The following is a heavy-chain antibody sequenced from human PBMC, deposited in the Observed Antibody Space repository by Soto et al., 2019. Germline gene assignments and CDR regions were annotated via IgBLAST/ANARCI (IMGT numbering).Heavy chain of an antibody. Sequence: QVQLQESGPGLVQPSETLSLTCTVSGGSVSNSDYYWGWIRQPPGTGVEWIGTIHKSGSTYYNPSHKSQATISLDMSQKEFSLRLSSATAADTAVYYRARHVTTRYGADYFDYWGQGILVTVSS. D-gene: IGHD3-16*01. V-gene: IGHV4-39*01. J-gene: IGHJ4*02. CDR1: GGSVSNSDYY. CDR3: ARHVTTRYGADYFDY. CDR2: IHKSGST.